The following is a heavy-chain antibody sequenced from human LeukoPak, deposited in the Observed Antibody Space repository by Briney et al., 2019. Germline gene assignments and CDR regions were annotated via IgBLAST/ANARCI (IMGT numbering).Heavy chain of an antibody. J-gene: IGHJ4*02. V-gene: IGHV6-1*01. Sequence: SQTLSLTCAISGDSVSNKNTAWNWIRQSPSRGLEWLGRTYYRSKWHNTYAASVKSRITINPDTSKNQFSLQLNSVTPEDTAVYFCARDLGYCTNGVCHTRFDYWGQGTLVAVSS. CDR2: TYYRSKWHN. CDR3: ARDLGYCTNGVCHTRFDY. CDR1: GDSVSNKNTA. D-gene: IGHD2-8*01.